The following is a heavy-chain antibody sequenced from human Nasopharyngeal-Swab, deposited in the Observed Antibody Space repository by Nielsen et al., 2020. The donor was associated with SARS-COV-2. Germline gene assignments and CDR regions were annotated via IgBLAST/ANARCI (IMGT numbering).Heavy chain of an antibody. CDR3: ARGGGGEGNYYMDV. CDR2: ISYDGSNK. D-gene: IGHD7-27*01. Sequence: GESLKISCAASGFTFSSYAMHWVRQAPGKGLEWVAVISYDGSNKYYADSVKGRFTISRDNSKNTLYLQMNSLRAEDTAVYYRARGGGGEGNYYMDVWGKGTTVTVSS. CDR1: GFTFSSYA. J-gene: IGHJ6*03. V-gene: IGHV3-30*04.